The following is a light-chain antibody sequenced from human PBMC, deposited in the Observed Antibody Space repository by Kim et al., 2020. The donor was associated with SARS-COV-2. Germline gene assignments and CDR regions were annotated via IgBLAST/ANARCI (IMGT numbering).Light chain of an antibody. Sequence: QSTTTTCAGASSDIVGNYYVSWYHQHPGKAPNIMIHDVGSRPSGVSDRFSGSTSGSTASLTISGLQAADEADYYCSSYTSGITNYVFGTGTKVTVL. CDR2: DVG. CDR3: SSYTSGITNYV. CDR1: SSDIVGNYY. V-gene: IGLV2-14*03. J-gene: IGLJ1*01.